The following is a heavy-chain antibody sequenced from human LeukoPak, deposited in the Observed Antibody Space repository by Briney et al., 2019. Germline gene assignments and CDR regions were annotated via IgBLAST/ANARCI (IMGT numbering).Heavy chain of an antibody. CDR1: GFTFDDYA. Sequence: GGSLRLSCAASGFTFDDYAMHWVRQAPGKGLEWVSGISWNSGSIGYADSVKGRFTISRDNAKNSLYLQMNSLRAEDTALYYCAKGAYYYDSSGYSPFDYWGQGTLVTVSS. CDR2: ISWNSGSI. D-gene: IGHD3-22*01. CDR3: AKGAYYYDSSGYSPFDY. J-gene: IGHJ4*02. V-gene: IGHV3-9*01.